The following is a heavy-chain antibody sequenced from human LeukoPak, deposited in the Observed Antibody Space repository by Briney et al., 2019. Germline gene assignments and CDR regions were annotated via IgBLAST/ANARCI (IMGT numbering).Heavy chain of an antibody. J-gene: IGHJ4*02. V-gene: IGHV4-31*03. Sequence: PSQTLSLTCTVSGGSISSGGYYWSWIRQHPGKGLEWIGYIYYSGSTYYNPSLKSRVTISVDTSKNQFSLKLSSVTAADTAVYYCAGPRRGSLGWFDYWGQGTLVTVSS. CDR3: AGPRRGSLGWFDY. CDR1: GGSISSGGYY. D-gene: IGHD7-27*01. CDR2: IYYSGST.